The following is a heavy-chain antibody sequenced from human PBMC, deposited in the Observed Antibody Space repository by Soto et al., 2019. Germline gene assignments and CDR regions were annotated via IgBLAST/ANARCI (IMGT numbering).Heavy chain of an antibody. Sequence: QLQLMQSGGEARNPGASVKVSCEASGYKFSSYAISWLRQAPGQGLEWMGLITPNSGYTNYAQKFQGRLILTTDIPSRTTYMELTSLTYDDTAMYYCATSYDTGFDPWGQGTLVSVS. CDR2: ITPNSGYT. J-gene: IGHJ5*02. V-gene: IGHV1-18*01. CDR1: GYKFSSYA. CDR3: ATSYDTGFDP. D-gene: IGHD3-9*01.